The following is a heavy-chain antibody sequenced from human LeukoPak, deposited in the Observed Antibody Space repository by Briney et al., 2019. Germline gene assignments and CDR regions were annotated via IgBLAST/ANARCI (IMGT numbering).Heavy chain of an antibody. CDR3: ATESSRSSAY. D-gene: IGHD6-6*01. V-gene: IGHV3-48*01. Sequence: GGSLRLSCAASGFTFNNYAMNWVRQAPGKGLEWVSHISRSGSSIFYADSVKGRFTIFRDNGQNSLYLQMSSLRAEDTAVYYCATESSRSSAYWGQGTPVTVFS. CDR2: ISRSGSSI. CDR1: GFTFNNYA. J-gene: IGHJ4*02.